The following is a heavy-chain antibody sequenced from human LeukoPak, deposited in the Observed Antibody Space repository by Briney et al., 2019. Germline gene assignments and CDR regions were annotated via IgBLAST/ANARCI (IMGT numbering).Heavy chain of an antibody. V-gene: IGHV3-74*01. D-gene: IGHD6-13*01. CDR1: GFTFSSYW. Sequence: GGSLRLSCAASGFTFSSYWMHWVRQAPGKGLLWVSRIYNDGSSTTYADSVKGRFTISRDNAKNTLYLQMNSLRAEDTAVCYCAGGPAGTGNYWGQGTLVTVSS. J-gene: IGHJ4*02. CDR3: AGGPAGTGNY. CDR2: IYNDGSST.